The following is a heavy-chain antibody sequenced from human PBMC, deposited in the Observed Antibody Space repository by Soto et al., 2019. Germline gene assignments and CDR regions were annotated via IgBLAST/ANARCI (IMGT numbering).Heavy chain of an antibody. CDR2: INPSGGST. V-gene: IGHV1-46*01. J-gene: IGHJ6*01. Sequence: QVQLVQSGAEVKKPGASVKVSCKASGYTFTSYYMHWVRQAPGQGLEWMGIINPSGGSTSYAQQLQGRVTMTRDTSTSTVYMELSSLRSEDTAVYYCARQARYCTNGVCSAYGMDVWGQGTTVTVSS. D-gene: IGHD2-8*01. CDR3: ARQARYCTNGVCSAYGMDV. CDR1: GYTFTSYY.